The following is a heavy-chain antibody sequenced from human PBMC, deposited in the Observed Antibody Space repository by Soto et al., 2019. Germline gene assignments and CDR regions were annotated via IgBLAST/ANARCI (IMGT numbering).Heavy chain of an antibody. J-gene: IGHJ4*02. CDR2: INPSGGST. Sequence: ASVKVSCKASGYTFTSYYMHWVRQAPGQGLEWMGIINPSGGSTSCAQKFQGRVTMTRDTSTSTVYMELSSLRSEDTAVYYCARDLSVGISLDYWGQGTLVTVSS. CDR3: ARDLSVGISLDY. D-gene: IGHD3-10*01. V-gene: IGHV1-46*01. CDR1: GYTFTSYY.